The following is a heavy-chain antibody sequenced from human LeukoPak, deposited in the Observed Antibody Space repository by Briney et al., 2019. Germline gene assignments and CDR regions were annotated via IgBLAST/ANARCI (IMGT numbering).Heavy chain of an antibody. J-gene: IGHJ4*02. V-gene: IGHV4-34*01. Sequence: GSTNYNPSLKSRVTISVDTSKNQFSLKLSSVTAADTAVYYCARGYQRATRLIVVVRVHFDYWGQGTLVTVSS. CDR3: ARGYQRATRLIVVVRVHFDY. D-gene: IGHD3-22*01. CDR2: GST.